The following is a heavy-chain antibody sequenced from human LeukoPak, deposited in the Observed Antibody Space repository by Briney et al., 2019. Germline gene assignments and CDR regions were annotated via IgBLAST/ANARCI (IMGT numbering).Heavy chain of an antibody. CDR1: GGSISSYY. CDR3: ARERGRSYGSVPYYYYMDV. D-gene: IGHD5-18*01. V-gene: IGHV4-59*01. Sequence: SETLSLTCAVSGGSISSYYWSWIRQPPGKGLEWIGYIYYSGSTNYNPSLKGRVTISVDTSKNQFSLKLSSVTAADTAVYYCARERGRSYGSVPYYYYMDVWGKGTTVTVSS. J-gene: IGHJ6*03. CDR2: IYYSGST.